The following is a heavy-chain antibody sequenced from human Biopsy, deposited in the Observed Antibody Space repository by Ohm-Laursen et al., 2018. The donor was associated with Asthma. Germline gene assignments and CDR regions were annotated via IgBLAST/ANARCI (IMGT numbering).Heavy chain of an antibody. J-gene: IGHJ4*02. D-gene: IGHD1-26*01. V-gene: IGHV1-18*01. CDR3: ARDGPVGAPSDY. CDR1: GDILSSFG. CDR2: VIPIYGTT. Sequence: ASVKVSCKTHGDILSSFGIKWVRKAPGQGLEWMGGVIPIYGTTHTAQKLQGRVTMTTDTSTSTAYMELRSLRSDDTAVYYCARDGPVGAPSDYWGQGTLVTVSS.